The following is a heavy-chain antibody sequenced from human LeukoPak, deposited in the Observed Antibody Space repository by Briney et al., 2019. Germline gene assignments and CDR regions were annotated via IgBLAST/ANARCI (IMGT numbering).Heavy chain of an antibody. CDR1: GYTFTSYY. V-gene: IGHV1-46*01. J-gene: IGHJ4*02. CDR2: INPSGGST. Sequence: ASVKVSCKASGYTFTSYYMHWVRQAPGQGLEWMGIINPSGGSTSYAQKSQGRVTMTRDTSTSTVYMELSSLRSEDTAVYYCASAVVAATPDYWGQGTLVTVSS. D-gene: IGHD2-15*01. CDR3: ASAVVAATPDY.